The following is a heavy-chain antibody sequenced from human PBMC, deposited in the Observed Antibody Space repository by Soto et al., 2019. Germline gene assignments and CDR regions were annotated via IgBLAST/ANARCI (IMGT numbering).Heavy chain of an antibody. CDR1: DGSISRNYYY. CDR3: ARDIDFGMDV. D-gene: IGHD3-16*02. V-gene: IGHV4-30-4*01. J-gene: IGHJ6*02. CDR2: IFSTGTA. Sequence: PSETLSLTCTVSDGSISRNYYYWSWIRQPPGKGLEWIGYIFSTGTAYYNPSLQSRVTISLDMSKNQFSLKLSSVTAADTAVYYCARDIDFGMDVWGQGTTVTVSS.